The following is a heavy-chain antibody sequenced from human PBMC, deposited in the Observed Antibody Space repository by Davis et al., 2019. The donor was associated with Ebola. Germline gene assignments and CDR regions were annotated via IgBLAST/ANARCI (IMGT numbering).Heavy chain of an antibody. CDR2: INPNSGGT. J-gene: IGHJ4*02. CDR1: GYTFTGYY. D-gene: IGHD3-10*01. CDR3: ARAEYYYGSGSLLFDY. Sequence: ASVKVSCKASGYTFTGYYMHWVRQAPGQGLEWMGWINPNSGGTNYAQKFQGWVTMTRDTSVSTAYMELSRLRSDDTAVYYCARAEYYYGSGSLLFDYWGQGTLVTVSS. V-gene: IGHV1-2*04.